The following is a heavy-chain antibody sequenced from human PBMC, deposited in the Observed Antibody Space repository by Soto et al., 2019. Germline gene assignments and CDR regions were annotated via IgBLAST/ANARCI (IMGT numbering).Heavy chain of an antibody. J-gene: IGHJ5*02. CDR1: GGSISSSSYF. V-gene: IGHV4-39*01. D-gene: IGHD2-21*02. CDR2: IYYSGST. CDR3: ARHPSDFWFDP. Sequence: SETLSLTCSVSGGSISSSSYFWGWIRQPPGKGLEWIGSIYYSGSTYYNPSLKSRVTVSVDTSKNQFSLKLSSVTAADTAAYYCARHPSDFWFDPWGQGTLVTVSS.